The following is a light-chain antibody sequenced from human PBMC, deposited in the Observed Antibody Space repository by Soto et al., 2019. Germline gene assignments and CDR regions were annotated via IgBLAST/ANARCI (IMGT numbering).Light chain of an antibody. J-gene: IGKJ1*01. V-gene: IGKV3-15*01. CDR1: QASNNN. CDR2: GAA. CDR3: QQYNNWPQT. Sequence: EIVMTLSPATLSVFPGGTATLFCRASQASNNNVAWYQLKDGQVPTLLIYGAATRAADVQARFSGGGSGTEFTLTIRSLQSEDFAEYHCQQYNNWPQTFGQGTKVDIK.